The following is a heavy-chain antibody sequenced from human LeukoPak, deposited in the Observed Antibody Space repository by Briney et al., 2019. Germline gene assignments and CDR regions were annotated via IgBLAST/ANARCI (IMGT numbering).Heavy chain of an antibody. D-gene: IGHD6-6*01. Sequence: PGGPLKPSCEPPGLIFVSYWRSWFGRAQGKGRRWVANIKQDGSEKYYVDSVKGRFTISRDNAKNSLYLQMNSLRGEDTAVYYCARGGYSSSSVDYWGQGTLVTVSS. CDR2: IKQDGSEK. V-gene: IGHV3-7*01. CDR3: ARGGYSSSSVDY. CDR1: GLIFVSYW. J-gene: IGHJ4*02.